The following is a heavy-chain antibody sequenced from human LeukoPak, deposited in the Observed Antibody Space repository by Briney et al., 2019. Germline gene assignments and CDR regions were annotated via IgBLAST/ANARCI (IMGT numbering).Heavy chain of an antibody. V-gene: IGHV3-74*01. J-gene: IGHJ5*02. CDR3: ARFKVTVTSIP. D-gene: IGHD4-11*01. Sequence: PGGSLRLSCAASGFTFSDYWMHWLRQAPGKGLVWVSRINPDGSSASYADSVKGRFTISRDNAKNTLYLQMNSLRAEDTAVYYCARFKVTVTSIPWGQGTLVTVSS. CDR1: GFTFSDYW. CDR2: INPDGSSA.